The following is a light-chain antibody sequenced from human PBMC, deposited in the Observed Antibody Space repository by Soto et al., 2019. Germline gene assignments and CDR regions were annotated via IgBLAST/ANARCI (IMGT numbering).Light chain of an antibody. CDR2: LGS. CDR1: ARLLHKNGYNY. V-gene: IGKV2-28*01. CDR3: MQPLENFRT. J-gene: IGKJ1*01. Sequence: DIVMTQTSLSLSVTPGEAASISCMSSARLLHKNGYNYVDWYMQKPGQSPQLLICLGSNRASGVPDRFSGSGSDTYFTLEISRVEADDVGVYYCMQPLENFRTFGQGTKVDIK.